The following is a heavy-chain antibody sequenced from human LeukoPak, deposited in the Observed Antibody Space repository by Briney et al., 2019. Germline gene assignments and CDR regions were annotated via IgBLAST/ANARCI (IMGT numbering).Heavy chain of an antibody. CDR3: ARVGSSWDLLDY. CDR1: GFIFRSYW. CDR2: IHQDASEI. D-gene: IGHD6-13*01. J-gene: IGHJ4*02. V-gene: IGHV3-7*01. Sequence: GGSLRLSCAASGFIFRSYWMSWVRQAPGRGLEWVANIHQDASEIRYVDSVKGRFTISRDNAKNSLYLQMNSLRAEDTAIYYCARVGSSWDLLDYWGRGTLVTVSS.